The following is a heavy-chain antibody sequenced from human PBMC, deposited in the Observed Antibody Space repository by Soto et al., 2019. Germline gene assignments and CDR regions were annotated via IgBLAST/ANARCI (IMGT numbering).Heavy chain of an antibody. Sequence: GGSLRLSCAASGFTFSTYSINWARQAPGRGLEWVSFISGSSTTYYADSVKGRFTVSRDNARNSLYLQMNSLRAEDTAVYYCVRGGSSRPDYWGQGTLVTVSS. CDR3: VRGGSSRPDY. J-gene: IGHJ4*02. V-gene: IGHV3-48*01. CDR2: ISGSSTT. CDR1: GFTFSTYS.